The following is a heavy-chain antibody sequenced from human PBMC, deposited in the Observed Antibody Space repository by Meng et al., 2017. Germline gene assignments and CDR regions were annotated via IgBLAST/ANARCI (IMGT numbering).Heavy chain of an antibody. D-gene: IGHD5-12*01. CDR2: IDYSGST. Sequence: QVQLAESGPSMVKPSQTLSLTCTVSGGSISSSGYYWSWIRQHPGKGLEWIGYIDYSGSTYYNPSLKSRVTISVDTSKNQFSLKLRSVTAADTAVYYCASKGGLSTYNWFDPWGQGTLVTVSS. CDR1: GGSISSSGYY. CDR3: ASKGGLSTYNWFDP. V-gene: IGHV4-31*03. J-gene: IGHJ5*02.